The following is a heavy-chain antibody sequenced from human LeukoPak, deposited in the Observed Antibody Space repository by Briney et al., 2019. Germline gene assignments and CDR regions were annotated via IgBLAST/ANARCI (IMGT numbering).Heavy chain of an antibody. J-gene: IGHJ1*01. D-gene: IGHD2-21*02. V-gene: IGHV4-39*01. CDR3: ARLTIYCGGDCYLRSAEYFQH. Sequence: SETLSLTCTVSGGSISSGGYYWSWIRQHPGKGLEWIGSIYYSGSTYYNPSLKSRVTISVDTSKNQFSLKLSSVTAADTAVYYCARLTIYCGGDCYLRSAEYFQHWGQGTLVTVSS. CDR1: GGSISSGGYY. CDR2: IYYSGST.